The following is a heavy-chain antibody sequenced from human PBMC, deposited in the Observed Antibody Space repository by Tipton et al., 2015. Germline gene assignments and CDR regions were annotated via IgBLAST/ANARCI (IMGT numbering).Heavy chain of an antibody. D-gene: IGHD3-10*01. J-gene: IGHJ6*02. Sequence: TLSLTCAVDWGPLRGFYWSWIRQPPGKGLEWIGEVDHSGRNNYNLSLKSRVTISVDKFKNQFSLELNSVTAADTAVYYCARDQFRGPYYYGLDVWGQGTTVTVSS. CDR3: ARDQFRGPYYYGLDV. CDR2: VDHSGRN. V-gene: IGHV4-34*01. CDR1: WGPLRGFY.